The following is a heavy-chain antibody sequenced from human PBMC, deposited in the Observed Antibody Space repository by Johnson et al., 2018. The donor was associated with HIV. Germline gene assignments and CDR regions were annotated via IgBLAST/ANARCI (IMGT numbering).Heavy chain of an antibody. J-gene: IGHJ3*02. CDR1: GFTFSSYA. D-gene: IGHD6-13*01. V-gene: IGHV3-30-3*01. CDR2: ISYDGSNK. CDR3: AQEVRIAGSAAFDI. Sequence: QMLLVESGGGLVQPGGSLRLSCAASGFTFSSYAMHWVRQAPGKGLEWVAVISYDGSNKYYADSVKGRFTISRDSSMNTLYLQMNSLKIEDTAVYSCAQEVRIAGSAAFDIWGQGTMVTVSS.